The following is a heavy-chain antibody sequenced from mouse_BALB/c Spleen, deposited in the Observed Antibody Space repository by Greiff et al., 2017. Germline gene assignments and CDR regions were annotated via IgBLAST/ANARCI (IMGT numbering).Heavy chain of an antibody. CDR3: AGHYYGYVWFAY. V-gene: IGHV2-3*01. Sequence: QVQLKESGPGLVAPSQSLSITCTVSGFSLTSYGVSWVRQPPGKGLGWLGVIWGDGSTNYHSALISRLSIRKDNSKSQVVLKLNSPQTDDTATYYCAGHYYGYVWFAYWGQGTLVTVSA. J-gene: IGHJ3*01. CDR1: GFSLTSYG. CDR2: IWGDGST. D-gene: IGHD1-2*01.